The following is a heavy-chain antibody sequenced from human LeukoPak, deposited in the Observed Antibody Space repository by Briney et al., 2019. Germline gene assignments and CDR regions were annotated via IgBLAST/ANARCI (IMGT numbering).Heavy chain of an antibody. CDR2: IYYSGST. CDR1: GGSISSSSYY. D-gene: IGHD2-15*01. Sequence: PSETLSLTCTVSGGSISSSSYYWGWIRQPPGKGLEWIGSIYYSGSTYYNPSLKSRVTISVDTSKNQFSLKLSSVTAADTAVYYCARVFHPMGIVVVVAATWSYGMDVWGQGTTVTVSS. V-gene: IGHV4-39*01. J-gene: IGHJ6*02. CDR3: ARVFHPMGIVVVVAATWSYGMDV.